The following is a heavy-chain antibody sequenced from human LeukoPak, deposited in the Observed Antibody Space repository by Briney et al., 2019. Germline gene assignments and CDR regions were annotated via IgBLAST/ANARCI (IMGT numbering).Heavy chain of an antibody. J-gene: IGHJ4*02. V-gene: IGHV3-11*05. Sequence: GGSLRLSCAASGFTFSDYYMSWIRQAPGKGLEWVSYISSSSSYINYADSVKGRFTISRDNAKNSLYLQMNSPRADDTAVYYCARERLGELSYHDYWGQGTLVTVSS. CDR2: ISSSSSYI. CDR3: ARERLGELSYHDY. D-gene: IGHD3-16*02. CDR1: GFTFSDYY.